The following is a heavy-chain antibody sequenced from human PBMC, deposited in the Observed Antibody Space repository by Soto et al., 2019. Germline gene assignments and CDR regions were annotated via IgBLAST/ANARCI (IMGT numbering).Heavy chain of an antibody. D-gene: IGHD3-22*01. CDR3: ARKDKSGYFNWFDP. J-gene: IGHJ5*02. CDR1: GYKFTSYW. CDR2: IFPSDSDT. Sequence: PVESLKISCRTSGYKFTSYWISWCLQMAGKGLEWMGIIFPSDSDTRYSPSFQGQVTISADRSTSTVFLQWASLKASDTAVYFCARKDKSGYFNWFDPWGQGTLVTVS. V-gene: IGHV5-51*01.